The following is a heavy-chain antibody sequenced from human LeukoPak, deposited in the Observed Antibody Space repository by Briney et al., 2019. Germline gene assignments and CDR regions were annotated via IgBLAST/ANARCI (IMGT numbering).Heavy chain of an antibody. V-gene: IGHV1-24*01. CDR3: AECLRLGELSLDAFDI. D-gene: IGHD3-16*02. CDR2: FDPEDGET. J-gene: IGHJ3*02. CDR1: GYTLTELS. Sequence: ASVKVSCKVSGYTLTELSMHWLRQAPGKGLEWMGGFDPEDGETIYAQKFQGRVTMTEDTSTDTAYMELSSLRSEDTAVYYCAECLRLGELSLDAFDIWGQGKMVTVSS.